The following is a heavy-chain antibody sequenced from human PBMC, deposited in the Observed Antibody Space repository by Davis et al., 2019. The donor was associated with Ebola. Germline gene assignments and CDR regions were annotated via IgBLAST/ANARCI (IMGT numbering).Heavy chain of an antibody. Sequence: ASVKVSCKASGYTFTSYGISWVRQAPGQGLEWMGWISAYNGNTNYAQKLQGRVTMTTDTSTSTAYMELRSLRSDDTAVYYCARDGGKKWSGYYTGQNWFDPWGQGTLVTVSS. J-gene: IGHJ5*02. CDR1: GYTFTSYG. CDR3: ARDGGKKWSGYYTGQNWFDP. D-gene: IGHD3-3*01. V-gene: IGHV1-18*01. CDR2: ISAYNGNT.